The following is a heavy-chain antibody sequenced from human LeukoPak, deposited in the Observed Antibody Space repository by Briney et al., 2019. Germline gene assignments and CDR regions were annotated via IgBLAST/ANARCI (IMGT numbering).Heavy chain of an antibody. CDR3: AKGVITMVRGVIITSYSLDY. CDR1: GFTFSSYA. Sequence: GGSLRLSCAASGFTFSSYAMSWVRQAPGKGLEWVPAISGSGGSTYYADSVKGRFTISRDNSKNTLYLQMNSLRAEDTAVYYCAKGVITMVRGVIITSYSLDYWGQGTLVTVSS. V-gene: IGHV3-23*01. J-gene: IGHJ4*02. D-gene: IGHD3-10*01. CDR2: ISGSGGST.